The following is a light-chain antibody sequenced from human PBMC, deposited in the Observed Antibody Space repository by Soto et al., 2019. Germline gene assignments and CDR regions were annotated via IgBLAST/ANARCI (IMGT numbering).Light chain of an antibody. J-gene: IGKJ2*01. CDR1: RSVSSY. Sequence: EIVLTQSPATLSLSPGERATLSCRASRSVSSYLAWYQQKPGQAPRLLIYDAYNRATGIPARFSGSGSGTDFTLTISSLEPEDFAVYYCQQRSNWPPMYTFGQGTKLEIK. CDR3: QQRSNWPPMYT. CDR2: DAY. V-gene: IGKV3-11*01.